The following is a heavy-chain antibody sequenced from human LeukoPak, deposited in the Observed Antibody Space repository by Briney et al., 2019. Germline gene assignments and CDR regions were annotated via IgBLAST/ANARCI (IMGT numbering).Heavy chain of an antibody. CDR2: ISWNSGSI. D-gene: IGHD1-14*01. CDR1: GFTFDDYA. J-gene: IGHJ3*02. Sequence: GRSLGLSCAASGFTFDDYAMHWVRQAPGKGLEWVSGISWNSGSIGYADSVKGRFTISRDNAKNSLYLQMNSLRAEDTALYYCAKVLGMHGDAFDIWGQGTMVTVSS. CDR3: AKVLGMHGDAFDI. V-gene: IGHV3-9*01.